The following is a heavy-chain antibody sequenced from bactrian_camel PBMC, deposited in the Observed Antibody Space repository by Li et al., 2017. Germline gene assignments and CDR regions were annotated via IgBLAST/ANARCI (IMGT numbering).Heavy chain of an antibody. J-gene: IGHJ4*01. CDR2: LGATGAT. CDR3: ATKSMWGRGGYCGQIRDPSEFAS. D-gene: IGHD2*01. CDR1: GVTYVSGC. Sequence: QLVESGGGSVQPGGSLRLSCAASGVTYVSGCMAWIRQAPGKAHEWVARLGATGATTYATPAEGRFTISQGATKDIVTLQMTSLEPEDTGMYYCATKSMWGRGGYCGQIRDPSEFASWGQGTQVTVS. V-gene: IGHV3S25*01.